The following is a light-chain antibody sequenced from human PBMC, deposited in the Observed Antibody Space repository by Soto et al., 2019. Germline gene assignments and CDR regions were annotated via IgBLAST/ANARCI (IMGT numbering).Light chain of an antibody. CDR3: QQSNNWPPT. V-gene: IGKV3-15*01. CDR2: GAS. Sequence: EMVMTQSPVTLSVSPGERATLSCRASQSINSNLVWYQQKPGQAPRLHIYGASTRATGIPARFSGSGSGTEFTLTISSLQSEDFAVYFCQQSNNWPPTFGQGTKLEIK. J-gene: IGKJ2*01. CDR1: QSINSN.